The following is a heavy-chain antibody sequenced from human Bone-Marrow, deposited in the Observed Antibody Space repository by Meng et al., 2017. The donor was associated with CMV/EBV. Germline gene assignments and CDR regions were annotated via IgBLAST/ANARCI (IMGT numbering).Heavy chain of an antibody. CDR1: GYTFTGYY. J-gene: IGHJ4*02. CDR2: ISAYNGNT. D-gene: IGHD3-22*01. CDR3: ARERDHYYDSSDFDY. Sequence: ASVKVSCKTSGYTFTGYYIHWVRQAPGQGLEWMGWISAYNGNTNYAQKLQGRVTMTTDTSTSTAYMELRSLRSDDTAVYYCARERDHYYDSSDFDYWGQGTLVTVSS. V-gene: IGHV1-18*04.